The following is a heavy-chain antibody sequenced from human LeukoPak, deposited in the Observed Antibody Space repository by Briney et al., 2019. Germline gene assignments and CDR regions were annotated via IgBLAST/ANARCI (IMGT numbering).Heavy chain of an antibody. V-gene: IGHV4-59*01. CDR2: IYYSGST. D-gene: IGHD3-22*01. CDR1: GGSISSYY. Sequence: PSETLSLTCTVSGGSISSYYWSWIRQPPGKGLEWIGYIYYSGSTNYNPSLKSRVTISVDTSKNQFSLKLSSVTAADTAVYYCARHLRGYYDSSGYQPFFDYWGQGTLVTVSS. CDR3: ARHLRGYYDSSGYQPFFDY. J-gene: IGHJ4*02.